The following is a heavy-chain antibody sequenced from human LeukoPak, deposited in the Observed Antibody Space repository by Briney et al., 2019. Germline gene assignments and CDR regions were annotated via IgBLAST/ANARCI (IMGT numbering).Heavy chain of an antibody. J-gene: IGHJ6*03. CDR1: GESFSGYY. CDR3: ARGPQYYDILTGSRIYYYYYYMDV. V-gene: IGHV4-34*01. D-gene: IGHD3-9*01. CDR2: INHSGST. Sequence: SETLSLTCAVYGESFSGYYWSWIRQPPGKGLEWIGEINHSGSTNYNPSLKSRVTISVDTSKNQFSLKLSSVAAADTAVYYCARGPQYYDILTGSRIYYYYYYMDVWGKGTTVTVSS.